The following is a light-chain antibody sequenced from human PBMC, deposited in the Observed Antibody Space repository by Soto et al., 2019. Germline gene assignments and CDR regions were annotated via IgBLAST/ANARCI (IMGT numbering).Light chain of an antibody. CDR3: LQYNAYPGT. CDR1: QALGIT. V-gene: IGKV1-17*01. J-gene: IGKJ1*01. CDR2: VAS. Sequence: DIQMTQSPSSLSASVGDRVTMTCRASQALGITLGWFQQKPGKAPKRQIYVASSLKSEVPSRFSGSGSGTEITLPDSSLQPEDCASYFCLQYNAYPGTFGQGTKVE.